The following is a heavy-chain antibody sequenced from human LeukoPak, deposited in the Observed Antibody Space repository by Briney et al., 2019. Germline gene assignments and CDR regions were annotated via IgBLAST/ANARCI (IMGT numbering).Heavy chain of an antibody. CDR1: GFTFSSYS. Sequence: GGSLRLSCAASGFTFSSYSMNWVRQAPGKGLEWVAVISYDGSNKYYADSVKGRFTISRDNSKNTLYLQMNSLRAEDTAVYYCARDLAPITPDSRVGYWGQGTLVTVSS. CDR2: ISYDGSNK. CDR3: ARDLAPITPDSRVGY. D-gene: IGHD3-22*01. V-gene: IGHV3-30*03. J-gene: IGHJ4*02.